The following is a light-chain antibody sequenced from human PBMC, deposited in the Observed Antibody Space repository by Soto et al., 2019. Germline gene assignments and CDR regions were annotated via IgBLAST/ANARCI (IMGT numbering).Light chain of an antibody. CDR1: RGINND. CDR2: AAS. CDR3: QKYNSAPWT. Sequence: DIQMTQSPSSLSASVGDRVTITCRASRGINNDLAWYQQKPGKGPSLLIYAASTLHSGVPSRFSGSGSGTDFTLTISSLQPEDVATYFCQKYNSAPWTFGQGTKVDIK. J-gene: IGKJ1*01. V-gene: IGKV1-27*01.